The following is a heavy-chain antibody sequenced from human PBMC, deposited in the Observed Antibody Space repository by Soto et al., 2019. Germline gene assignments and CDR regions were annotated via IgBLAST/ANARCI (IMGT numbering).Heavy chain of an antibody. Sequence: ASVKVSCKASGGTFSSYAISWVRQAPGQGLEWMGGIIPIFGTANYAQKFQGRVTITADESTSTAYMELSSLRSDDTAVYYCARYKWNYALYYYGMDAWGQGTTVTVSS. CDR2: IIPIFGTA. D-gene: IGHD1-7*01. CDR1: GGTFSSYA. CDR3: ARYKWNYALYYYGMDA. J-gene: IGHJ6*02. V-gene: IGHV1-69*13.